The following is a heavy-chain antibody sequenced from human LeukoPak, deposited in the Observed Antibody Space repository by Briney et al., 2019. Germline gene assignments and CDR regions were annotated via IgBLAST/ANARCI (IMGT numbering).Heavy chain of an antibody. V-gene: IGHV3-48*03. CDR3: AELGITMIGGV. J-gene: IGHJ6*04. CDR2: ISSSGSTI. Sequence: GGSLRLSCAASGFDFSRQWMSWVRQAPGKGLEWVSYISSSGSTIYYADSVKGRFTISRDNAKNSLYLQMNSLRAEDTAVYYCAELGITMIGGVWGKGTTVTISS. CDR1: GFDFSRQW. D-gene: IGHD3-10*02.